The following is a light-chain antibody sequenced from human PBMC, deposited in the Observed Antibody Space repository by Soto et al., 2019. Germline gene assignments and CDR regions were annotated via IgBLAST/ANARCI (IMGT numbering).Light chain of an antibody. CDR3: SSYTTSNTRQRV. CDR1: SSDVGGYNY. J-gene: IGLJ1*01. CDR2: DVS. V-gene: IGLV2-14*03. Sequence: QSALTQPASVSGSPGQSINISCTGTSSDVGGYNYVSWYQHHPGKAPKLIIYDVSNRPSGVSNPFSGSKSGNTASLTISGLQPEDEADYYCSSYTTSNTRQRVFGNGTKVTVL.